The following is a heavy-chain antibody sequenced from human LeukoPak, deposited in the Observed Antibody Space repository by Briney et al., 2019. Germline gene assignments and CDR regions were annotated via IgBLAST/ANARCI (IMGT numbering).Heavy chain of an antibody. CDR1: GYSFTSYW. CDR3: ARGQDYYDSSGYYEEWWFDP. D-gene: IGHD3-22*01. V-gene: IGHV5-51*01. J-gene: IGHJ5*02. Sequence: GESLKISCKGSGYSFTSYWIGWVRQMPGKGLEGMGIIYPGDSDTRYSPSFQGQVTISAAKSISTAYLQWSSLKASDTAMYYCARGQDYYDSSGYYEEWWFDPWGQGTLVTVSS. CDR2: IYPGDSDT.